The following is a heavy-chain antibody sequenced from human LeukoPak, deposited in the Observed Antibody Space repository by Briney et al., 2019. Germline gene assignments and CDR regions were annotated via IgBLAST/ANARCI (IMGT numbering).Heavy chain of an antibody. Sequence: GGSLRLSCAASGFTFSSYSMNSVRQAPGKGLEWVSYISSSSSTIYYADSVKGRFTISRDNAKNSLYLQMNSLRAEDTAVYYCAREGVDTMVRGVTAHFDYWGQGTLATVSS. CDR1: GFTFSSYS. V-gene: IGHV3-48*04. CDR2: ISSSSSTI. CDR3: AREGVDTMVRGVTAHFDY. J-gene: IGHJ4*02. D-gene: IGHD3-10*01.